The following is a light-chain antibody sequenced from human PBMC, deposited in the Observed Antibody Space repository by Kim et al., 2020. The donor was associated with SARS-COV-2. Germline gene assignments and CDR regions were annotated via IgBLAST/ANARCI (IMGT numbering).Light chain of an antibody. Sequence: SPGKRATLPYRTSQSLSSTYLAWYQQKPGQAPRLLIFGASSRATGIPDRFSGRGSGTDFTITIDSLEPEDFAVYYCQQYGKSPFTFGPGTKVDIK. V-gene: IGKV3-20*01. CDR1: QSLSSTY. CDR2: GAS. CDR3: QQYGKSPFT. J-gene: IGKJ3*01.